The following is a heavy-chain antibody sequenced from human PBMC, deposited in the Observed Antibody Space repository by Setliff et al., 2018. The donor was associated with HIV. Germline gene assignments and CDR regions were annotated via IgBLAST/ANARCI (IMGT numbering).Heavy chain of an antibody. Sequence: GGSLRLSCAASKFTFSNAWMSWVRQAPGKGLEWVGRIKSKTDGGTTDYAASVKGRFTISRDDSKDTLYLQMNSLKTEDTAVYYCTTGVVRGVIITVAWGQGTLVTVSS. CDR2: IKSKTDGGTT. D-gene: IGHD3-10*01. V-gene: IGHV3-15*01. CDR1: KFTFSNAW. J-gene: IGHJ4*02. CDR3: TTGVVRGVIITVA.